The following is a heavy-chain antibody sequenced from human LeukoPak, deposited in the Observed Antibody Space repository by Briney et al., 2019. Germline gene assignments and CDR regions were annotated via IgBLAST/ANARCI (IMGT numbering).Heavy chain of an antibody. D-gene: IGHD3-22*01. CDR1: GGSFSGYY. V-gene: IGHV4-34*01. Sequence: SETLSLTCAVYGGSFSGYYWSWIRQPPGKGLEWIGEINHSGSTNYNPSLKSRVTISVDTSKNQFSLKLSSATAADTAVYYCARVDDYYDSSGYYRLDYWGQGTLVTVSS. CDR2: INHSGST. J-gene: IGHJ4*02. CDR3: ARVDDYYDSSGYYRLDY.